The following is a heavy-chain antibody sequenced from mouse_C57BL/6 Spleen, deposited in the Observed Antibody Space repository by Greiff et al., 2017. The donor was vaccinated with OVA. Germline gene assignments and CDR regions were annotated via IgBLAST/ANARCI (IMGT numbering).Heavy chain of an antibody. V-gene: IGHV1-53*01. CDR2: INPSNGGT. D-gene: IGHD2-5*01. J-gene: IGHJ4*01. Sequence: QVQLQQPGTELVKPGASVKLSCKASGYTFTSYWMHWVKQRPGQGLEWIGNINPSNGGTNYNEKFKSKATLTVDKSSSTAYMQLSSLTSEDSAVYYCARSEEIFYYSNLYYYAMDYWGQGTSVTVSS. CDR1: GYTFTSYW. CDR3: ARSEEIFYYSNLYYYAMDY.